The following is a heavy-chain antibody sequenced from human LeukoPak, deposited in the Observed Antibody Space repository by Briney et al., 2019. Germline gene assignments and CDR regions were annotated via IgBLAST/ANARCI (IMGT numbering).Heavy chain of an antibody. CDR1: GFTFSSYA. Sequence: GGSLRLSCAASGFTFSSYAMHWVRQAPGKGLEWVAVISYDGSNKYYADSVKGRFTISRDNSKNTLYLQMNSLRAEDTAVYYCAKVLNYYDSSGYLFDYWGQGTLVTVSS. CDR2: ISYDGSNK. V-gene: IGHV3-30-3*01. D-gene: IGHD3-22*01. CDR3: AKVLNYYDSSGYLFDY. J-gene: IGHJ4*02.